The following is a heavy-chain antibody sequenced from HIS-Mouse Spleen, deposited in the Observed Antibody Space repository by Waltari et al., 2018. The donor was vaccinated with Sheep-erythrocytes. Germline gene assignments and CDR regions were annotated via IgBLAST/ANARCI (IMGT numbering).Heavy chain of an antibody. V-gene: IGHV5-51*01. Sequence: EVQLVQSGAEVKKPGESLKISCKGSGYSFTSYWIGWVRQMPGKGREWMGVIYPRDSATRSGPSFQGQVPISANKSISTAYLQGSSLKASDTAMYYCARLFYVDIVATTLFDYWGQGTLVTVSS. CDR3: ARLFYVDIVATTLFDY. CDR1: GYSFTSYW. CDR2: IYPRDSAT. D-gene: IGHD5-12*01. J-gene: IGHJ4*02.